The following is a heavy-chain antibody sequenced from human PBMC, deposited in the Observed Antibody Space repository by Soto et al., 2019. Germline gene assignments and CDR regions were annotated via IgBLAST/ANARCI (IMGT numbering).Heavy chain of an antibody. J-gene: IGHJ1*01. CDR1: GFTFSYYA. CDR2: ISGSGNTT. Sequence: EVQLLESGGGLVQPGGSLRLSCAASGFTFSYYAMTWVRQAPGKGLEWVSTISGSGNTTFYADSVKGRFTISRDNSKNTLFVQMDSLRAEDTAVYYCAKDRSSTAAAEYFHHWGQGTLVTVSS. V-gene: IGHV3-23*01. D-gene: IGHD6-13*01. CDR3: AKDRSSTAAAEYFHH.